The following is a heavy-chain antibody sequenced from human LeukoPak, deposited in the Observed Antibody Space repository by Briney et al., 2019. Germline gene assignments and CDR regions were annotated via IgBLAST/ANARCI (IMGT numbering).Heavy chain of an antibody. V-gene: IGHV3-21*01. D-gene: IGHD2-2*01. Sequence: GGSLRLSCAASGFTFGSYSMNWVRQAPGKGLEWVSSISSSSSYIYYADSVKGRFTISRDNAKNSLYLQMNSLRAEDTAVYYCASCYDYYYYYYTDVWGKGTTVTVSS. CDR2: ISSSSSYI. CDR3: ASCYDYYYYYYTDV. J-gene: IGHJ6*03. CDR1: GFTFGSYS.